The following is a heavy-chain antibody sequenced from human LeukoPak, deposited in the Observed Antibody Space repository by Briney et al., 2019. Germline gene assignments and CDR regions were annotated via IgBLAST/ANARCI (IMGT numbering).Heavy chain of an antibody. J-gene: IGHJ4*02. CDR2: IWYDGSNK. CDR3: ARVTSYGPFDY. V-gene: IGHV3-33*08. CDR1: GFTVSSNY. D-gene: IGHD5-18*01. Sequence: GGSLRLSCAASGFTVSSNYMSWVRQAPGKGLEWVAVIWYDGSNKYYADSVKGRFTISRDNSKNTLYLQMNSLRAEDTAVYYCARVTSYGPFDYWGQGTLVTVSS.